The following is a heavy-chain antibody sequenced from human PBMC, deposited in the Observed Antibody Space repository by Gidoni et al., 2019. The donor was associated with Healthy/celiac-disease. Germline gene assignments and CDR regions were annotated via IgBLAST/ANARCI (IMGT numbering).Heavy chain of an antibody. CDR2: SYYSGST. CDR1: GSSLSSRSYY. Sequence: QLQLQESGPGLVKPSETLSLPCTVSGSSLSSRSYYWGWIRQPPGKGLEWIGSSYYSGSTYYNPSLKSRVTISADTYTNQFSLKLSSVTAADTAVYYCARHPVVGIQLWYFDYWGQGTLVTVSS. D-gene: IGHD5-18*01. CDR3: ARHPVVGIQLWYFDY. V-gene: IGHV4-39*01. J-gene: IGHJ4*02.